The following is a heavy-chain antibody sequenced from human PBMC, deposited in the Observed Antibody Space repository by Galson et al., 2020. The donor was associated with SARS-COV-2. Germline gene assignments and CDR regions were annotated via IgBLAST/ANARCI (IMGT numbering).Heavy chain of an antibody. CDR3: ARDRGFGGGLAFDI. Sequence: SVKVSCKASGGTFSSYAISWVRQAPGQGLEWMGGIIPIFGTANYAQKFQGRVTITADESTSTAYMELSSLRSEDTAVYYCARDRGFGGGLAFDIWGQGTMVTVSS. V-gene: IGHV1-69*13. CDR2: IIPIFGTA. J-gene: IGHJ3*02. D-gene: IGHD2-15*01. CDR1: GGTFSSYA.